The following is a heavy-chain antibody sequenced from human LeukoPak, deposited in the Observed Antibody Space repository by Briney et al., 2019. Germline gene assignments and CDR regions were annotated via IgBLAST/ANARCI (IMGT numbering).Heavy chain of an antibody. CDR3: ARGQYCDLIRCYSAGRNFDQ. D-gene: IGHD2-15*01. V-gene: IGHV4-34*01. J-gene: IGHJ4*02. Sequence: SETLSLTCPVHGTSFSGYYWSWIRQTPGKGLQWIGEINHSGSINYNPSLKSRVTISVDTSKNQFSLEFNSLTAADTAIYYCARGQYCDLIRCYSAGRNFDQWGQGTLVTVSS. CDR2: INHSGSI. CDR1: GTSFSGYY.